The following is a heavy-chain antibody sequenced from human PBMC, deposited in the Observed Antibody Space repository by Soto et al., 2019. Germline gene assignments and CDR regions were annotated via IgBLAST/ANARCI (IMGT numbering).Heavy chain of an antibody. CDR1: GYTFTDYS. D-gene: IGHD3-10*01. V-gene: IGHV1-3*01. Sequence: ASVKVSCKASGYTFTDYSLQWVLQAPGQRLEWMGWINPASGKTKYSQKFQGRVAITRDTSASTAYMELSSLTSEDTALYYCARDLWLGESFRYYFDYWAQGTLVTVS. J-gene: IGHJ4*01. CDR2: INPASGKT. CDR3: ARDLWLGESFRYYFDY.